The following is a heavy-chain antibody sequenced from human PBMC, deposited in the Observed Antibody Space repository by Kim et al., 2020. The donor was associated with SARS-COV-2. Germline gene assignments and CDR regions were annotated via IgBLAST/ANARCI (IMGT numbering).Heavy chain of an antibody. CDR1: GYTFTGYY. D-gene: IGHD6-13*01. V-gene: IGHV1-2*04. Sequence: ASVKVSCKASGYTFTGYYMHWVRQAPGQGLEWMGWINPNSGGTNYAQKIQGWVTMTRDTSINTAYMELSRLRSDDTAVYYCARASYSRSWYSRWFDPWGQGTLVTVSS. CDR2: INPNSGGT. CDR3: ARASYSRSWYSRWFDP. J-gene: IGHJ5*02.